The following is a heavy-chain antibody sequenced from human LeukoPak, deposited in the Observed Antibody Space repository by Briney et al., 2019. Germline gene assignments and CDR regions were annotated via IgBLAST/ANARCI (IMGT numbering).Heavy chain of an antibody. CDR1: GGSISNSY. V-gene: IGHV4-4*07. J-gene: IGHJ4*02. Sequence: SETLSLTCTVSGGSISNSYWSWIRQPAGKGLEWIGHISTSGSTNYNPSLKSRVTISIDNSNNQFSLKLSSATAADTAVYYCARDRGVTVPGRRLDYWGQGTLVTVSS. CDR2: ISTSGST. D-gene: IGHD6-19*01. CDR3: ARDRGVTVPGRRLDY.